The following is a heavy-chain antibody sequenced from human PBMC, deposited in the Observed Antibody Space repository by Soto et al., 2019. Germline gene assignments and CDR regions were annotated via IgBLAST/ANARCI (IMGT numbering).Heavy chain of an antibody. Sequence: QVQLIQSEAEVKKPGSSVRVSCTASGGIFGSHGFSWVRQAPGQRLEWGGGFIPIFRTLTYTEKFQARVRIAADESTNTVYLDLSSLTSEETAVYYCVRDRRIYYSDPHDEFVASDYEVWGQGTRVSVSS. V-gene: IGHV1-69*01. CDR1: GGIFGSHG. D-gene: IGHD3-22*01. CDR3: VRDRRIYYSDPHDEFVASDYEV. CDR2: FIPIFRTL. J-gene: IGHJ3*01.